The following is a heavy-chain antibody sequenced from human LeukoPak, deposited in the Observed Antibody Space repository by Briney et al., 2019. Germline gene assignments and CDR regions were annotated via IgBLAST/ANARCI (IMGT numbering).Heavy chain of an antibody. Sequence: PGGSLRLSCAASGFTFSDYYVSWIRQAPGKGLEWVSYISSSSSTIYYADSVKGRFTISRDNAKNSLYLQMNSLRAEDTAVYYCARGHPNWFDPWGQGTLVTVSS. V-gene: IGHV3-11*04. J-gene: IGHJ5*02. CDR2: ISSSSSTI. CDR1: GFTFSDYY. CDR3: ARGHPNWFDP.